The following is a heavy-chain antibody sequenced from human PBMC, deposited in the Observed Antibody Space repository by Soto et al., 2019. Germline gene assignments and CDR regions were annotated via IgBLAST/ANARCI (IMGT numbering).Heavy chain of an antibody. CDR2: INYSGST. D-gene: IGHD6-13*01. Sequence: SETLSLTCTVSGGSISGYYWSWIRQPPGKGLEWIGEINYSGSTNYNPSLKSRVTISVDTSKNQFSLKLTSVTAADTAVYYCARVKAAASFYNWFDPWGQGTLVTVSS. CDR1: GGSISGYY. J-gene: IGHJ5*02. CDR3: ARVKAAASFYNWFDP. V-gene: IGHV4-34*01.